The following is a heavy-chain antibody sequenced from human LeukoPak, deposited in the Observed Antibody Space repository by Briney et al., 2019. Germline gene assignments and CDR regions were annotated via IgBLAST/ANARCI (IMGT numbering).Heavy chain of an antibody. CDR3: AKDGSGSNYHYYMDV. CDR1: GFTFDDYG. J-gene: IGHJ6*03. Sequence: PGGSLRLSCAASGFTFDDYGMSWVRQAPGKGLEWVSVISWNSFNIHYADSVKGRFTISRDNAKNSLYLQMNSLRAEDTAVYYCAKDGSGSNYHYYMDVWGKGTTVTISS. D-gene: IGHD1-26*01. V-gene: IGHV3-9*01. CDR2: ISWNSFNI.